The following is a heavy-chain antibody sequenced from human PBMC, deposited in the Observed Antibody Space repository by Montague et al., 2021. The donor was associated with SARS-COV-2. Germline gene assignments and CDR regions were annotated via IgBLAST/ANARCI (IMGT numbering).Heavy chain of an antibody. CDR2: IKSKTDGWTT. Sequence: SLRLSCAASGFTFSNAWMSWVRQAPGKGLEWVGRIKSKTDGWTTDYAAPVKGRFTISREDSKKTLYLQMNSLKTEDTAVYYCTTDRTNVLLWFGEESGFDYWGQGTLVTVSS. CDR1: GFTFSNAW. J-gene: IGHJ4*02. V-gene: IGHV3-15*01. D-gene: IGHD3-10*01. CDR3: TTDRTNVLLWFGEESGFDY.